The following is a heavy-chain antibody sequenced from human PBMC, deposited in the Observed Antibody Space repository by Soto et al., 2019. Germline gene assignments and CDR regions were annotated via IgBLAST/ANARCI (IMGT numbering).Heavy chain of an antibody. CDR1: GDSISSYY. CDR2: IYYRGTT. CDR3: ASGYYDSSGYQYYLDF. V-gene: IGHV4-59*01. D-gene: IGHD3-22*01. J-gene: IGHJ4*02. Sequence: KPSETLSLTCTVSGDSISSYYWSWIRQPPGKGLEWIGYIYYRGTTKYNPSLKSRVTMSVDTSKNQFSLRLNSVTAADTAVYYCASGYYDSSGYQYYLDFWGQGTLVTVSS.